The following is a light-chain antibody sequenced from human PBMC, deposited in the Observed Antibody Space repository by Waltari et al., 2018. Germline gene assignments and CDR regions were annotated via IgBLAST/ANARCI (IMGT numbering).Light chain of an antibody. CDR1: QSIGSW. CDR2: KAS. V-gene: IGKV1-5*03. CDR3: QQYNTFPLT. Sequence: IQMTQSPSTLSASVGDRVTITCRASQSIGSWLAWYQQKPGKAPKLLSYKASSLESGVPSRFSGTESGTEFTLTITSLQPDDFATYYCQQYNTFPLTFGGGTRVDI. J-gene: IGKJ4*01.